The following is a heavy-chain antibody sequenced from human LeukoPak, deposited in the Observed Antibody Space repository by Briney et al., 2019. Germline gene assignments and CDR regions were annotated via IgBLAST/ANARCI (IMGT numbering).Heavy chain of an antibody. CDR3: ARDADFHFDY. Sequence: PSETLSLTYTVSGYSISSGYYWGWIRQPPGKGLEWIGSIYHSGSTYYNPSLKSRVTISVDTSKNQFSLKLSSVTAADTAVYYCARDADFHFDYWGQGTLVTVSS. V-gene: IGHV4-38-2*02. CDR2: IYHSGST. J-gene: IGHJ4*02. CDR1: GYSISSGYY.